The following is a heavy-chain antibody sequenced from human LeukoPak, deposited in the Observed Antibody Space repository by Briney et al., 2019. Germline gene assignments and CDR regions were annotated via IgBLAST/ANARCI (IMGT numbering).Heavy chain of an antibody. J-gene: IGHJ4*02. CDR3: ARDRDAAVAYFDY. CDR1: GFTFSSYA. Sequence: GGSLRLSCAASGFTFSSYAMSWVRQAPGKGLEWVANIKQDGSEKYYVDSVKGRFTISRDNAKNSLYLQMNSLRAEDTAVYYCARDRDAAVAYFDYWGQGTLVTVSS. CDR2: IKQDGSEK. D-gene: IGHD4-23*01. V-gene: IGHV3-7*01.